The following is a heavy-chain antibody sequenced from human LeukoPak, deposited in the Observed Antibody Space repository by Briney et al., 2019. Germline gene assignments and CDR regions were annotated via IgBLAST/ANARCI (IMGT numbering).Heavy chain of an antibody. J-gene: IGHJ4*02. CDR2: ISPNSGDT. CDR3: ARDSGTVGAGTLDY. V-gene: IGHV1-2*02. Sequence: ASVKVSCKASGYTFTGYYMHWVRQAPGQGLEWMGWISPNSGDTNHPQKFQGRVTMTTDTSISTAYMELSRPTSDDTAVYYCARDSGTVGAGTLDYWGQGTLVTVSS. CDR1: GYTFTGYY. D-gene: IGHD1-26*01.